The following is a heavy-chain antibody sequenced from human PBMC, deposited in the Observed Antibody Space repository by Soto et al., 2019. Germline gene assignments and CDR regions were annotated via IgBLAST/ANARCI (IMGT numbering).Heavy chain of an antibody. CDR2: ISAYNGNT. V-gene: IGHV1-18*01. Sequence: ASVKVSCKASGYTFTSYGISWVRQAPGQGLEWMGWISAYNGNTNYAQKLQGRVTMTTDTSTSTAYMELRSLRSDDTAVYYCARGGVGYSYGPSGMDVWGQGTTVTVSS. CDR1: GYTFTSYG. D-gene: IGHD5-18*01. J-gene: IGHJ6*02. CDR3: ARGGVGYSYGPSGMDV.